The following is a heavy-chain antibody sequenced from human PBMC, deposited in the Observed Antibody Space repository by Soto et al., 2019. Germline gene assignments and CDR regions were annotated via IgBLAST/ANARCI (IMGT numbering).Heavy chain of an antibody. J-gene: IGHJ4*02. CDR3: ARAAKRYFAY. CDR1: GGTFNTFA. CDR2: IIPILGPA. V-gene: IGHV1-69*06. Sequence: QVHLVQSGAEVKKPGSSFNVSCKVSGGTFNTFAVSWVRQAPGQGFEWVGGIIPILGPAYYAQKFQGRVTITAEKSTSSAYMELTSLTAEDTGVYYCARAAKRYFAYWGKGTLVTVSS.